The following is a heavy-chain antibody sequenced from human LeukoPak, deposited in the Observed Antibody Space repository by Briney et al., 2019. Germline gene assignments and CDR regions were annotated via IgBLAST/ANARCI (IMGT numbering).Heavy chain of an antibody. J-gene: IGHJ4*02. CDR3: ARTYYYDSSGFFDY. CDR2: ISGSGSTI. D-gene: IGHD3-22*01. Sequence: GGSLRLSCAASGFTFSSYEMNWVRQAPGKGLEWVSYISGSGSTIYYADSVKGRFTISRDNAKNSLYLQMNSLRAEDTAVYYCARTYYYDSSGFFDYWGQGTLVTVSS. CDR1: GFTFSSYE. V-gene: IGHV3-48*03.